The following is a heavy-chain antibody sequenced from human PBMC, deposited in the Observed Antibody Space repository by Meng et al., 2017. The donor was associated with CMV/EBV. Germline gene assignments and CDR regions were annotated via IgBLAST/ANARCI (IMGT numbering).Heavy chain of an antibody. J-gene: IGHJ4*02. CDR1: DGSISSSH. CDR3: ASVQGLGVS. D-gene: IGHD3-10*01. Sequence: QVTLRESGSGLVKPPGTLSLTCIASDGSISSSHWSWIRQPAGKGLEWIGRIYTSGSTTYNPSLKSRVTISVDTSKNQFSLKLSSVTAADTAVYYCASVQGLGVSWGQGTLVTVSS. V-gene: IGHV4-4*07. CDR2: IYTSGST.